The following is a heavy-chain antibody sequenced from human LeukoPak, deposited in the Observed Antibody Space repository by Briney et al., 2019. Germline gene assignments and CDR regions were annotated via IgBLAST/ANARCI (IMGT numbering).Heavy chain of an antibody. CDR2: IYTSGST. D-gene: IGHD2-21*02. CDR3: ARGGYCGGDCYFYY. Sequence: TSETLSLTCTVSGGSISSYYWSWIRQPAGKGLEWIGRIYTSGSTNYNPSLKSRVTISVDTSKNQFSLNLSSVTAADTAVYYCARGGYCGGDCYFYYWGQGTLVTVSS. V-gene: IGHV4-4*07. J-gene: IGHJ4*02. CDR1: GGSISSYY.